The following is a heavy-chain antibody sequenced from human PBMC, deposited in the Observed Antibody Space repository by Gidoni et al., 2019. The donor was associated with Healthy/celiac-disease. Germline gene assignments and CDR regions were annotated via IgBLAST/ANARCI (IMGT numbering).Heavy chain of an antibody. V-gene: IGHV4-39*07. D-gene: IGHD3-3*01. CDR2: IYYSGST. CDR1: GGSISSSSYY. Sequence: QLQLQESGPGLVKPSETLSLTCTVSGGSISSSSYYWGWIRQPPGKGLEWIGSIYYSGSTYYNPSLKSRVTISVDTSKNQFSLKLSSVTAADTAVYYCWGWSGYYDWEERYWGQGTLVTVSS. CDR3: WGWSGYYDWEERY. J-gene: IGHJ4*02.